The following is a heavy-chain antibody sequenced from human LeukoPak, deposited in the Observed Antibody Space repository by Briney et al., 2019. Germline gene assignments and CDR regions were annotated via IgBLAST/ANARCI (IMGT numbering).Heavy chain of an antibody. CDR1: GLTFTFNSYT. J-gene: IGHJ3*02. D-gene: IGHD2-8*01. Sequence: PGSSLRLSCAASGLTFTFNSYTMHWVRQAPGKGLEWVALISYDKSNICYADSVKVRFTISRDNSKNTLYLQMNSLTAEDTAVYYCTTEGPSYDQGRGDVFDIWGQGTMVTVSS. CDR2: ISYDKSNI. CDR3: TTEGPSYDQGRGDVFDI. V-gene: IGHV3-30*04.